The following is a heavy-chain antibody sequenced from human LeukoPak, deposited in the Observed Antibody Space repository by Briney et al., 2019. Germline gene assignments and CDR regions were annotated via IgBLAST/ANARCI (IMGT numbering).Heavy chain of an antibody. CDR3: TRRSPYYDFWSGYYAAFDI. Sequence: SETLSLTCTVSGGSISSSGYYWGWIRQPPGKGLEWIGSIFHSGSTHDSPSLKSRVTISVDTPKNQFSLMLSSVTAADTAVYYCTRRSPYYDFWSGYYAAFDIWGQGTMVTVSS. CDR2: IFHSGST. CDR1: GGSISSSGYY. V-gene: IGHV4-39*07. D-gene: IGHD3-3*01. J-gene: IGHJ3*02.